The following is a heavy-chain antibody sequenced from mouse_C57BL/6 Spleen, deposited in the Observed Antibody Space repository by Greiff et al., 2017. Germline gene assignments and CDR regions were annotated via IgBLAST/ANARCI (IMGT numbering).Heavy chain of an antibody. V-gene: IGHV1-9*01. CDR3: ARGKSYCKSSYYDMDY. J-gene: IGHJ4*01. CDR2: ILPGSGST. Sequence: QVQLQQSGAELMKPGASVKLSCKATGYTFTGYWIEWVKQRPGHGLEWIGEILPGSGSTNYNEKFKGKATFTADTSSNTAYMQLSSLTTEDSAIYYCARGKSYCKSSYYDMDYWGQGTSVTVSS. CDR1: GYTFTGYW. D-gene: IGHD1-1*01.